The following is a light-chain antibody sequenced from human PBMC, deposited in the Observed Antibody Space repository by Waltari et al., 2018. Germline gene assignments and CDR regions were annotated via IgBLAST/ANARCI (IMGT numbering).Light chain of an antibody. CDR3: QQSFSTPWT. V-gene: IGKV1-39*01. J-gene: IGKJ1*01. CDR1: QGIVSY. CDR2: DAS. Sequence: DIQMTQSPSSLSASVGDRVTITCRASQGIVSYLNWYQHKPGKAPKVLIYDASRLQSGVPSRFSGSGSGTDFTLTISSLQPDDFATYHCQQSFSTPWTFGQGTKVEI.